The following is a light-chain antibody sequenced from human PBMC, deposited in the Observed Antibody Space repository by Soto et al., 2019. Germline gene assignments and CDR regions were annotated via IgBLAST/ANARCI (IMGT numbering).Light chain of an antibody. V-gene: IGLV1-40*01. Sequence: QSVLTQPPSVSGAPGQRVTISCTGSRSNIGAGYEVHWYQQLPGTAPKLLIYGNNNRPSGVPDRFSGSKSGTSASLAITGLQDEDEADYYCQSYDSSLSALYVFGTGTKLTVL. CDR3: QSYDSSLSALYV. CDR2: GNN. CDR1: RSNIGAGYE. J-gene: IGLJ1*01.